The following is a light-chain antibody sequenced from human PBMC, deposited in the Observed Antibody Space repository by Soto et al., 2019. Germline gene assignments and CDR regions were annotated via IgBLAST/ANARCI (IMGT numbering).Light chain of an antibody. Sequence: QSALTQPPSASGSPGQSVTISCTGTSSDVGAYNYVSWYQQHAGKAPKLVIYEATKRPSGVPDRSSGSKSANTASLTVAGLQAEDEADYYCSSFASSNTWVFGGGTKLTVL. V-gene: IGLV2-8*01. J-gene: IGLJ3*02. CDR3: SSFASSNTWV. CDR1: SSDVGAYNY. CDR2: EAT.